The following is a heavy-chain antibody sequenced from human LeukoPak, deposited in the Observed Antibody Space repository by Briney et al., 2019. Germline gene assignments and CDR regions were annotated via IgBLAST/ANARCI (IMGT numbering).Heavy chain of an antibody. CDR2: IKHSGSA. J-gene: IGHJ6*03. V-gene: IGHV4-34*01. D-gene: IGHD2/OR15-2a*01. Sequence: SETLSLTCSVFGESFSGYYWTWIRQPPGKGLEWIGDIKHSGSANYSPSLKSRVTISVDTSKNQFSLKLSSVTAAGTAVYYCARGVGYFRYGRYYYMDVWGKGTTVTVSS. CDR3: ARGVGYFRYGRYYYMDV. CDR1: GESFSGYY.